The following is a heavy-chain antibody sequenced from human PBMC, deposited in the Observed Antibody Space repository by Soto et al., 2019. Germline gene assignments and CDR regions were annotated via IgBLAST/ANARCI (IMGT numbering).Heavy chain of an antibody. CDR3: ARGRWGYYYGSGSYPCWFDP. CDR1: RGSFSGYC. Sequence: NPSETLSLTCAVYRGSFSGYCWSWIRQPPGKGLEWIGEINHSGSTNYNPSLKSRVTISVDTSKNQFSLKLSSVIAADTAVYYCARGRWGYYYGSGSYPCWFDPWGQGTLVTVS. CDR2: INHSGST. J-gene: IGHJ5*02. V-gene: IGHV4-34*01. D-gene: IGHD3-10*01.